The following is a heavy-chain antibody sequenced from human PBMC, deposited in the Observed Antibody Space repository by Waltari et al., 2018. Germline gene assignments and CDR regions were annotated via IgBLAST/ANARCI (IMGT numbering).Heavy chain of an antibody. Sequence: QAQRVQSGAEVKKPGASVEVPCKASGYTFTGYYMHRVRQGTGQGLEWMGWINPNSGGTNYAQKFQGRVTMTRDTSISTAYMELSRLRSDDTAVYYCAREETTYYDFWSGYSDDAFDIWGQGTMVTVSS. CDR3: AREETTYYDFWSGYSDDAFDI. V-gene: IGHV1-2*02. J-gene: IGHJ3*02. CDR1: GYTFTGYY. D-gene: IGHD3-3*01. CDR2: INPNSGGT.